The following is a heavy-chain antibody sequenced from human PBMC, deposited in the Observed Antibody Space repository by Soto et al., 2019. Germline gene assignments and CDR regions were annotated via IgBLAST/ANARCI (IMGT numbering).Heavy chain of an antibody. D-gene: IGHD6-13*01. J-gene: IGHJ6*01. Sequence: ASVKVSCKASGYTFTGYYMHWVRQAPGQGLEWMGWINPNSGGTNYAQKFQGRVTMTRDTSISTAYMELSRLRSDDTAVYYCGRDKYWYSSSWYNNYYYYYGMAFWGQGPTVTVPS. CDR2: INPNSGGT. V-gene: IGHV1-2*02. CDR3: GRDKYWYSSSWYNNYYYYYGMAF. CDR1: GYTFTGYY.